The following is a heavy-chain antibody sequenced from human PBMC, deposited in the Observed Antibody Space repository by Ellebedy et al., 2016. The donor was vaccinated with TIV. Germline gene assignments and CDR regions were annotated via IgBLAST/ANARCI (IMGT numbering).Heavy chain of an antibody. D-gene: IGHD2-2*01. Sequence: MPSETLSLTCAVYGASFSGYSWSWIRQPPGKGLEWLGAIHHSGSTSYNPSLKSRVTISVDTSKKQFSMKLSSVTAADTAVYYCARVVIPAAMLLYYYYPMDVWGQGTTVTVSS. V-gene: IGHV4-34*01. CDR2: IHHSGST. J-gene: IGHJ6*02. CDR3: ARVVIPAAMLLYYYYPMDV. CDR1: GASFSGYS.